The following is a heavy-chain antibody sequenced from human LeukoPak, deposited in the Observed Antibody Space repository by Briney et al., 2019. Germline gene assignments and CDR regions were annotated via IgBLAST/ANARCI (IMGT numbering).Heavy chain of an antibody. Sequence: GASVKVSCKASGYTFTGYYMHWVRQAPGQGLEWMGRINPNSGGTNYAQKFQGRVTMTRDTSISTAYMELSRLRSDDTAVYYCARFSSGWYFGDYWGQGTLVTVSS. V-gene: IGHV1-2*06. D-gene: IGHD6-19*01. J-gene: IGHJ4*02. CDR2: INPNSGGT. CDR3: ARFSSGWYFGDY. CDR1: GYTFTGYY.